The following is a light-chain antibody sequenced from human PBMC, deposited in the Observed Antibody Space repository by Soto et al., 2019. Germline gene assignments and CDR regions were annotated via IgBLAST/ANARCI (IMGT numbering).Light chain of an antibody. J-gene: IGKJ2*01. V-gene: IGKV3-20*01. Sequence: EIELTQSPGTLSLSPGERATLSCRASQSVSSSYLAWYQQKPGQAPRLLIYGASSRATGIPDRFSGSGSGTDLTLTISRLEPEDFAVYYCQQYGSSPPYTFGQGTKLEIK. CDR3: QQYGSSPPYT. CDR1: QSVSSSY. CDR2: GAS.